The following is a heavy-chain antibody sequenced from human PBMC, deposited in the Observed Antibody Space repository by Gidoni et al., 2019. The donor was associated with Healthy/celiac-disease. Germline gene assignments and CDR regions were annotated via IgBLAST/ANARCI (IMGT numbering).Heavy chain of an antibody. J-gene: IGHJ6*02. V-gene: IGHV3-15*07. CDR1: GFTFSNAW. D-gene: IGHD3-10*01. CDR2: IKSKTDGGTT. Sequence: EVQLVESGGGLVKPGGSLRLSCAASGFTFSNAWMNWVRQAPGKGLEWVGRIKSKTDGGTTDYAAPVKGRFTISRDESKNTLYLQMNSLKTEDTAVYYCTTDGTTMVRGVIRPYYYYGMDVWGQGTTVTVSS. CDR3: TTDGTTMVRGVIRPYYYYGMDV.